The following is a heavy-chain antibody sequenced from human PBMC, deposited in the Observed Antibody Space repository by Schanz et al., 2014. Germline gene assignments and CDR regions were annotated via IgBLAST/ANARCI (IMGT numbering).Heavy chain of an antibody. CDR1: GFTFRTYL. D-gene: IGHD3-10*01. V-gene: IGHV3-48*02. Sequence: EVQLVESGGGLVQPGGSLRLSCAASGFTFRTYLMNWVRQAPGKGLEWVSFISSSSSTIYYADSVKGRFTISRDNAKNVLYRQMNSLRDEDTAVYYCAREGERKGMLPYYFDYWGQGALVTVSS. J-gene: IGHJ4*02. CDR3: AREGERKGMLPYYFDY. CDR2: ISSSSSTI.